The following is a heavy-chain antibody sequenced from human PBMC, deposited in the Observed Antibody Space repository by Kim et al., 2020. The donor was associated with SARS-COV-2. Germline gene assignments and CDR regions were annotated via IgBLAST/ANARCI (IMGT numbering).Heavy chain of an antibody. J-gene: IGHJ4*02. CDR3: AKDILPFSSMGYFDY. D-gene: IGHD6-6*01. CDR2: ISWDGGST. CDR1: GFTFDDYA. V-gene: IGHV3-43D*03. Sequence: GGSLRLSCAASGFTFDDYAMHWVRQAPGKGLEWVSLISWDGGSTYYADSVKGRFTISRDNSKNSLYLQMNSLRAEDTALYYCAKDILPFSSMGYFDYWGQGTLVTVSS.